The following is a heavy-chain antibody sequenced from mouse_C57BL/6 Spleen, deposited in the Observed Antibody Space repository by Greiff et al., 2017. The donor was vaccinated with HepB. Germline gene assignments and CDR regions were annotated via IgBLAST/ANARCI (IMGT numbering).Heavy chain of an antibody. CDR3: AAMTTVVDYYAMDY. Sequence: EVQLQQSGPVLVKPGASVKMSCKASGYTFTDYYMNWVKQSHGKSLEWIGVINPYNGGTSYNQKFKGKATLTVDKSSSTAYMERNSLTSEDSAVYYCAAMTTVVDYYAMDYWGQGTSVTVSS. CDR2: INPYNGGT. CDR1: GYTFTDYY. D-gene: IGHD1-1*01. V-gene: IGHV1-19*01. J-gene: IGHJ4*01.